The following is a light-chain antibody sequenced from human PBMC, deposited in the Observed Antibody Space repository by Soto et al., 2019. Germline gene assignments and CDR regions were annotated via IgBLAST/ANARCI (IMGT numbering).Light chain of an antibody. Sequence: QSALTQPPSASGSPGQSVTISCTGTSSDVGGYNYVSWYQQYSGKAPKLMIYEVTKRPSGVPDRFSGSKSGNTASLTVSGLQVDDEADYYCSSYAGSNNFVVFGGGTKLTVL. V-gene: IGLV2-8*01. J-gene: IGLJ2*01. CDR2: EVT. CDR3: SSYAGSNNFVV. CDR1: SSDVGGYNY.